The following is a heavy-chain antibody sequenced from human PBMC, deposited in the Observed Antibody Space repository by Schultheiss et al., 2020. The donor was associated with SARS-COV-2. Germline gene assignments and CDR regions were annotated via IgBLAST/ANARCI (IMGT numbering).Heavy chain of an antibody. V-gene: IGHV1-2*02. J-gene: IGHJ4*02. Sequence: ASVKVSCKASGYTFTSYGISWVRQAPGQGLEWMGWINPNSGGTNYAQKFQGRVTMTRDTSISTAYMELSRLRSDDTAVYYCATVYGDYRIDYWGQGTLVTVSS. D-gene: IGHD4-17*01. CDR1: GYTFTSYG. CDR3: ATVYGDYRIDY. CDR2: INPNSGGT.